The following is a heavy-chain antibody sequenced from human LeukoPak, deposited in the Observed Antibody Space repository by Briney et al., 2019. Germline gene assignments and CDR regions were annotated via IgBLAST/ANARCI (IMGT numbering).Heavy chain of an antibody. J-gene: IGHJ4*02. D-gene: IGHD3-16*01. V-gene: IGHV3-23*01. CDR1: GFTFSSYA. CDR2: ISGSGGST. Sequence: PGGSLRLSCAASGFTFSSYAMSWVRQAPGKGLGWVSAISGSGGSTYYADSVKGRFTISRDNSKNTLYLQMNSLRAEDTAVYYCAKSLGPWGVFDYWGQGTLVTVSS. CDR3: AKSLGPWGVFDY.